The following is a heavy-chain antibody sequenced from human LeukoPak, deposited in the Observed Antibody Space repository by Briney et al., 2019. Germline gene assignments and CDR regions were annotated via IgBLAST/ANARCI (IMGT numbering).Heavy chain of an antibody. CDR1: GGTFSIYA. Sequence: SVNVSCKASGGTFSIYAISWVRQAPGQGLEWMGGIIPIFGTANYAQKFQGRVTITTDESTSTVYMEPSSLRSEDTAVYYCARASLRGYCSSTSCPLDYWGQGTLVTVSS. V-gene: IGHV1-69*05. D-gene: IGHD2-2*01. CDR3: ARASLRGYCSSTSCPLDY. J-gene: IGHJ4*02. CDR2: IIPIFGTA.